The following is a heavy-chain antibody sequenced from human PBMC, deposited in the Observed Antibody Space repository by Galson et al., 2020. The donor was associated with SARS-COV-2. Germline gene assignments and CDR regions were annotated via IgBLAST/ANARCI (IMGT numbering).Heavy chain of an antibody. CDR3: AHRRGASVVGKRAFDY. CDR2: IYWHDDK. J-gene: IGHJ4*02. V-gene: IGHV2-5*01. Sequence: SGPTLVKHTQTLTLTCTFPGFSLSTNGLGVGWIRQPPGKALEWLALIYWHDDKRYSPSLKNRFSITKDTSKKQVVLTMSNMDPVDTATYCCAHRRGASVVGKRAFDYWGQGTLVIDSS. D-gene: IGHD1-26*01. CDR1: GFSLSTNGLG.